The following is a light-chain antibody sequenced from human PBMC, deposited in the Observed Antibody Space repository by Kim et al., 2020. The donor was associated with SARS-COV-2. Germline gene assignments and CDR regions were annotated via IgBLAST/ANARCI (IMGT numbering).Light chain of an antibody. CDR2: NNN. V-gene: IGLV1-44*01. J-gene: IGLJ2*01. CDR1: SSNIGNNA. Sequence: ELTQPPSASGTPGQRVTISCSGSSSNIGNNAVNWYQQLPGTAPKLLIYNNNQRPSGVPDRFSGSKSGTSASLAISGLQSEDEADYYCAAWDDSLNGLVFGGGTQLTVL. CDR3: AAWDDSLNGLV.